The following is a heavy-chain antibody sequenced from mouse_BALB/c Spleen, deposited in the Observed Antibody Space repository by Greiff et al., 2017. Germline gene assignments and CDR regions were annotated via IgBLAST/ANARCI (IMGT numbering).Heavy chain of an antibody. CDR1: GYSFTSYY. D-gene: IGHD3-2*01. J-gene: IGHJ3*01. Sequence: EVQLQQSGPELMKPGASVKISCKASGYSFTSYYMHWVKQSHGKSLEWVGYIDPFNGGTSYNQKFKGKATLTVDKSSSTAYMHLSSLTSEDSAVYYCARDSSGYRFAYWGQGTLVTVSA. V-gene: IGHV1S135*01. CDR3: ARDSSGYRFAY. CDR2: IDPFNGGT.